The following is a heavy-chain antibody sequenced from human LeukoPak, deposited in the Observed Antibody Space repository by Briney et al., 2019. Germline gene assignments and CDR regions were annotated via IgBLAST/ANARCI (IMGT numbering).Heavy chain of an antibody. CDR3: ARDRSTIFGVAKDWFDP. J-gene: IGHJ5*02. D-gene: IGHD3-3*01. CDR2: INPNSGGT. V-gene: IGHV1-2*02. CDR1: GYTFTGYY. Sequence: GASVTVSCKASGYTFTGYYMHWVRQAPGQGLEWMGWINPNSGGTNYAQKFQGRVTMTRDTSISTAYMELSRLRSDDTAVYYCARDRSTIFGVAKDWFDPWGQGTLVTVSS.